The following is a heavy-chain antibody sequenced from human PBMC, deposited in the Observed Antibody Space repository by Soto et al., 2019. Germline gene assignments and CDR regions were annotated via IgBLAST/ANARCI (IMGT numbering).Heavy chain of an antibody. V-gene: IGHV3-43*02. CDR3: AKDLAWLGWELLGFDY. J-gene: IGHJ4*02. D-gene: IGHD1-26*01. CDR1: GFTFDDYA. Sequence: GESLKISCAASGFTFDDYAMHWVRQAPGKGLEWVSLISGDGGSTYYADSVKGRFTISRDNSKNSLYLQMNSLRAEDTALYYCAKDLAWLGWELLGFDYWGQGTLVTVSS. CDR2: ISGDGGST.